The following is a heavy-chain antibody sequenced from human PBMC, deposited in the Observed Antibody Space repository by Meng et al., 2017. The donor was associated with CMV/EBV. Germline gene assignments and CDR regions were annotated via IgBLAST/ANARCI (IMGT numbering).Heavy chain of an antibody. V-gene: IGHV1-69*05. CDR2: IIPIFGTA. Sequence: SVKVSCKASGGTFSSYAISWVRQAPGQGLEWMGGIIPIFGTANYEQKFQGRVTITTDESTSTAYMELRSLRSDDTAVYYCARDPKGARAFDIWGQGTMVTVSS. J-gene: IGHJ3*02. CDR3: ARDPKGARAFDI. D-gene: IGHD5-12*01. CDR1: GGTFSSYA.